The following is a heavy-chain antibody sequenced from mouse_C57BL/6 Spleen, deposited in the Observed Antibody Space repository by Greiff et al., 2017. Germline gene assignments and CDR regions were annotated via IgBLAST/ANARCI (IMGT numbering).Heavy chain of an antibody. D-gene: IGHD2-4*01. J-gene: IGHJ4*01. Sequence: QVQLQQSGPGLVQPSQSLSITCPVSGFSLTSYGVHWVRQSPGKGLEWLGVIWSGGSTDYNAAFISRLSISKDNSKSQVFFKMNSLQADDTAIYYCARKEGDYYYYAMDYWGQGTSVTVSS. CDR2: IWSGGST. CDR3: ARKEGDYYYYAMDY. CDR1: GFSLTSYG. V-gene: IGHV2-2*01.